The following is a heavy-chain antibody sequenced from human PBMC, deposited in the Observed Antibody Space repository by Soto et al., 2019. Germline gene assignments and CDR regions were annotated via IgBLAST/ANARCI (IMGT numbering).Heavy chain of an antibody. CDR3: AKGVRPGYYGSGGDDY. V-gene: IGHV3-23*01. J-gene: IGHJ4*02. Sequence: EVQLLESGGGLVQPGGSLRLSCAASGFTFSSYAMSWVRQAPGKGLEWVSAISGSGGSTYYADSVKGRFTISRDNSRNTLYLQMNSLRAEDTAVYYCAKGVRPGYYGSGGDDYWGQGTLVTVSS. CDR2: ISGSGGST. CDR1: GFTFSSYA. D-gene: IGHD3-10*01.